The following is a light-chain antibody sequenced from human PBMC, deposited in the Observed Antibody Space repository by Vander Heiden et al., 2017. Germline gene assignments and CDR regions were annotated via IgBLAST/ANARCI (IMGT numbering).Light chain of an antibody. CDR2: GAS. J-gene: IGKJ4*01. CDR3: QQYCSYPLT. V-gene: IGKV3-20*01. CDR1: QSVSGRY. Sequence: VLTQSPGTLSLSPGSRATLSCRASQSVSGRYLAWYQQKPGQAPRLLIYGASSRATGIPDRFSGSGSGTDFTLTISTLEPEDFAAYYCQQYCSYPLTFGGGTKVEIK.